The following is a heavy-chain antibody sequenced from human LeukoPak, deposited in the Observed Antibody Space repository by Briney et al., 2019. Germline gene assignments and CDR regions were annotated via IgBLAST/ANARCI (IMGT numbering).Heavy chain of an antibody. CDR1: GYTFTSYY. Sequence: GASVKVSCKASGYTFTSYYMHWVRQAPGQGLEWMGIINPSGGSTSYAQKFQGRVTMTRDTSTSTVYMELSSLRSEDTAVYYCARDHYYDSSGYSPPYYFDYWGQGTLVTVSS. CDR2: INPSGGST. CDR3: ARDHYYDSSGYSPPYYFDY. V-gene: IGHV1-46*01. J-gene: IGHJ4*02. D-gene: IGHD3-22*01.